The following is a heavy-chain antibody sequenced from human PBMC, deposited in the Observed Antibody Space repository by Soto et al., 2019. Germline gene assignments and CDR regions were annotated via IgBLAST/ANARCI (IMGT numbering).Heavy chain of an antibody. D-gene: IGHD3-10*01. Sequence: TLSLTCAVYGGSFSGYYWSWIRQPPGKGLEWIGEINHSGSTNYNPSLKSRVTISVDTSKNQLSLKLSSVTAADTALYYCARVRRDGFYTVRGVIIGLDYWGEGTLVTVSS. CDR1: GGSFSGYY. V-gene: IGHV4-34*01. CDR2: INHSGST. J-gene: IGHJ4*02. CDR3: ARVRRDGFYTVRGVIIGLDY.